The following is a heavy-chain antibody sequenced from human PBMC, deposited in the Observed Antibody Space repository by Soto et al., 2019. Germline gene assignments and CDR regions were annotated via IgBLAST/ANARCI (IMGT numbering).Heavy chain of an antibody. Sequence: SETLSLTCSVSGGSISNNNYHWGWIRQPPGKGLEWMGSIYYRGNTYYNPSLRSRITISVDTSRNQFSLALGSVTAADTAVYFCARLRGGCPADFWGQGTLVTVSS. CDR1: GGSISNNNYH. D-gene: IGHD3-16*01. CDR2: IYYRGNT. V-gene: IGHV4-39*01. J-gene: IGHJ4*02. CDR3: ARLRGGCPADF.